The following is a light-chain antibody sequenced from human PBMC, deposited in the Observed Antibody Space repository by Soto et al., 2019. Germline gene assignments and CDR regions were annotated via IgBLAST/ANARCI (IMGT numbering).Light chain of an antibody. CDR2: GAY. CDR1: QSVSSSY. CDR3: LQYGSSPPYT. V-gene: IGKV3-20*01. J-gene: IGKJ2*01. Sequence: EIVLTQSPGTLSLSPGVRATLSSRASQSVSSSYLAWYQQKPGQAPRLLIYGAYSRATGIPDRFSGSGSGTDFTLTLSRLEPEDCAVYYCLQYGSSPPYTFGQGTKLEIK.